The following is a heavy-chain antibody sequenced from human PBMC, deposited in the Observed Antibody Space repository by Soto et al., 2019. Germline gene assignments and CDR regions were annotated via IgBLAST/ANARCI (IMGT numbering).Heavy chain of an antibody. Sequence: SETLSLTCSVSGASITTYYWSWSRQPPGKGLEWIGSISYSGSTKYNPSLESRVMISLDTSKNQFSLRLTSVTAADTALYYCARDWDSSGLFDPWAREPWSPSPQ. J-gene: IGHJ5*02. V-gene: IGHV4-59*01. CDR3: ARDWDSSGLFDP. CDR2: ISYSGST. D-gene: IGHD6-6*01. CDR1: GASITTYY.